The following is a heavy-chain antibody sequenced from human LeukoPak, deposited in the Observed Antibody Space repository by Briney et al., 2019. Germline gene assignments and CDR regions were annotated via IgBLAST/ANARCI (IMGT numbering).Heavy chain of an antibody. CDR2: ISNDGRST. CDR1: TFTFSTYW. Sequence: GGSLRLSCAASTFTFSTYWMNWVRQVPGKGLVWLSRISNDGRSTSYADSVKGRFTISRDNANNTLYLQMNSLRAEDTAVYYCAREDSTTVTFYFDYWGLGTMVAVSS. D-gene: IGHD4-11*01. J-gene: IGHJ4*02. CDR3: AREDSTTVTFYFDY. V-gene: IGHV3-74*01.